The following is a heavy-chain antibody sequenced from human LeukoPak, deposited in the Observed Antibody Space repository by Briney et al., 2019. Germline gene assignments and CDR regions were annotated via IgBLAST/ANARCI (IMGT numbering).Heavy chain of an antibody. D-gene: IGHD3-16*01. CDR2: ISGSGGRT. V-gene: IGHV3-23*01. CDR3: AKNQGLGTFSV. CDR1: GFTFSSFA. Sequence: GGSLRLSCAASGFTFSSFAMTWVRQAPGKGLEWVSDISGSGGRTNYADSVKGRFTISRDNSKNTLYLHMNSLRAEDTAVYYCAKNQGLGTFSVWGQGTLVTVSS. J-gene: IGHJ4*02.